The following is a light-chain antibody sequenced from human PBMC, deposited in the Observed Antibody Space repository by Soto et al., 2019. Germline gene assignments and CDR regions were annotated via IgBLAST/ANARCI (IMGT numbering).Light chain of an antibody. CDR2: DVS. CDR1: SSDVGGYNY. Sequence: QSVLTQPASVSGSPGQSITISCTGTSSDVGGYNYVSWYQQHPGKAPKLMIYDVSNRPSGVSNRFSGSKSGNTASLTISGLQAEDEADYYCSSYTSSSPAIVFGPGTKVTVL. CDR3: SSYTSSSPAIV. J-gene: IGLJ1*01. V-gene: IGLV2-14*01.